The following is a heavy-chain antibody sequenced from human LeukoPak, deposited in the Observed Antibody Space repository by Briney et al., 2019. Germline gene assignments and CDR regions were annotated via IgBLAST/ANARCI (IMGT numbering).Heavy chain of an antibody. D-gene: IGHD3-22*01. V-gene: IGHV3-30*04. CDR3: ARDQADSSGYFVY. Sequence: GGSLRLSCAASGFTFSSYAMHWVRQAPGKGLEWVAVISYDGSNKYYADSVKGRFTISRDNSKNTLYLQMNSLRAEDTAVYYCARDQADSSGYFVYWGQGTLVTVSS. CDR2: ISYDGSNK. CDR1: GFTFSSYA. J-gene: IGHJ4*02.